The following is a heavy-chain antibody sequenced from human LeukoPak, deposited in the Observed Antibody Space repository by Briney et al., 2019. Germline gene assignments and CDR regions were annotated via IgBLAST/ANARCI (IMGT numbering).Heavy chain of an antibody. V-gene: IGHV4-30-4*01. CDR3: ARGGSLRFGELLGDI. J-gene: IGHJ3*02. CDR2: IYYSGST. Sequence: SQTLSLTCTVSGGSISSGDYYWSWIRQPPGKGLEWIGYIYYSGSTYYNPSLKSRVTISVDTSKNQFSLKLSSVTAADMAVYYCARGGSLRFGELLGDIWGQGTMVTVSS. CDR1: GGSISSGDYY. D-gene: IGHD3-10*01.